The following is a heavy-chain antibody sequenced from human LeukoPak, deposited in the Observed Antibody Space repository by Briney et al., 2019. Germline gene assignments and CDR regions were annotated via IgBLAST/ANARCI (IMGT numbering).Heavy chain of an antibody. CDR1: GGSISSYY. CDR2: IYISGST. J-gene: IGHJ6*03. V-gene: IGHV4-4*07. Sequence: ASETLSLTCTVSGGSISSYYWSWIRQPAGKGREWIGRIYISGSTNYHPSLKSRVTMSVDTSKNQFSLKLSSVTAADTAVYYCARVFSGGSRYKSYYYYYMDVWGKGTTVTVSS. D-gene: IGHD2-15*01. CDR3: ARVFSGGSRYKSYYYYYMDV.